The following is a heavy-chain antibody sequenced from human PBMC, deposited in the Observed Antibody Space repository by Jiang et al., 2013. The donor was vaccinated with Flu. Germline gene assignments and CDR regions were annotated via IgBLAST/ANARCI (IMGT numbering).Heavy chain of an antibody. J-gene: IGHJ6*02. CDR2: IIPGFGPA. CDR3: ARDVEFRVTSYYYAMDI. D-gene: IGHD2-15*01. CDR1: GGSFNSYA. Sequence: SGAEVKKPGSSVKVSCKASGGSFNSYAISWARQAPGQGLEWMGGIIPGFGPANYAPKFQGRVTITADEDTTTAYMDLTTLRSEDTAVYYCARDVEFRVTSYYYAMDIWGQGTTVTVSS. V-gene: IGHV1-69*01.